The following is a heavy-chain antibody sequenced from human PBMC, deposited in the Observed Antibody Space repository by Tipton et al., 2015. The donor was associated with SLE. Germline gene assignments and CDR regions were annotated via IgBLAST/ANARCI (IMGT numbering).Heavy chain of an antibody. D-gene: IGHD1-1*01. V-gene: IGHV4-61*10. CDR1: GGSVSRDDYY. CDR2: IHRTGTT. CDR3: ARGILEPGDY. Sequence: TLSLTCTVSGGSVSRDDYYWSWIRQSAGKGLEWIGHIHRTGTTDYNPSLRNRVTMSVDSSKNQFSLKLSSVTAADTAVYYCARGILEPGDYWGQGTLVTVSS. J-gene: IGHJ4*02.